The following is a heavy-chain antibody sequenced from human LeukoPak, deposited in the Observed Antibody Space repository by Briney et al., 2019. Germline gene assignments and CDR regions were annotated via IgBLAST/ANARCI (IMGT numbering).Heavy chain of an antibody. CDR2: IYYSGST. CDR3: ARAGYSGSDFSV. J-gene: IGHJ6*04. D-gene: IGHD5-12*01. Sequence: SETLSLTCTLSGGSFSSYYWSWIRQPPGKGLEWIGYIYYSGSTNYNPSLKSRVTISVDTSKNQFSLKLSSVTATDTAVYYCARAGYSGSDFSVWGKGSTVTVSS. V-gene: IGHV4-59*01. CDR1: GGSFSSYY.